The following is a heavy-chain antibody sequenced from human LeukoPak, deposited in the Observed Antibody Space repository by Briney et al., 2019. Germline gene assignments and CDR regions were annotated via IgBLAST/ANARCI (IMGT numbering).Heavy chain of an antibody. V-gene: IGHV3-48*01. D-gene: IGHD5-18*01. CDR3: ARDLFGADTAMGV. Sequence: PGGSLRLSCAASGFTFSSYSMNWVRQAPGKGLEWVSYISSSSSTIYYADSVKGRFTISRDNSKNTLYLQMNSLRAEDTAVYYCARDLFGADTAMGVWGQGTLVTVSS. CDR2: ISSSSSTI. CDR1: GFTFSSYS. J-gene: IGHJ4*02.